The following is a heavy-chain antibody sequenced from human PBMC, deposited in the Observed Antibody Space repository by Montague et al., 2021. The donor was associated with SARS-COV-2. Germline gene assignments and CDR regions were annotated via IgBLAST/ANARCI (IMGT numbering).Heavy chain of an antibody. V-gene: IGHV5-51*01. Sequence: QSGAEVKKPGESLKISCKGSGYSFTSYWIGWVRQMPGKGLEWMGIIYPGDSDTRYSPSFQGQVTISADKSISTAYLQWSSLKASDTAMYYCERKSRGYCSGGSCYSNGMDVWGQGTTVTVSS. CDR1: GYSFTSYW. CDR3: ERKSRGYCSGGSCYSNGMDV. CDR2: IYPGDSDT. D-gene: IGHD2-15*01. J-gene: IGHJ6*02.